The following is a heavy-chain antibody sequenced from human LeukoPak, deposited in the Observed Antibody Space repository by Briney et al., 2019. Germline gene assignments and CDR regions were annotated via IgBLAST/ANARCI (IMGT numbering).Heavy chain of an antibody. D-gene: IGHD6-19*01. CDR1: GGTFSSYA. CDR2: IIPIFGTA. V-gene: IGHV1-69*05. Sequence: ASVKVSCKASGGTFSSYAISWVRQAPGQGLEWMGGIIPIFGTANYAQKFQGRVTMTTDTSTSTAYMELRSLRSDDTAVYYCARVESSGWYDYYYYGMDVWGQGTTVTVSS. J-gene: IGHJ6*02. CDR3: ARVESSGWYDYYYYGMDV.